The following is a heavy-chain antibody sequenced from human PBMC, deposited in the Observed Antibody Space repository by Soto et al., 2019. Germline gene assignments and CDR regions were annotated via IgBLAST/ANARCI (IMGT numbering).Heavy chain of an antibody. V-gene: IGHV4-61*08. CDR3: ART. J-gene: IGHJ5*01. Sequence: SETMSITSTVSGDYVSSGDYYWSWFRLPPAKGLEWLGYIYYSGSTTYNPSLKSRVSISLGTSKHQFSLGGTSVTAAYTAVYYCARTWG. CDR1: GDYVSSGDYY. CDR2: IYYSGST.